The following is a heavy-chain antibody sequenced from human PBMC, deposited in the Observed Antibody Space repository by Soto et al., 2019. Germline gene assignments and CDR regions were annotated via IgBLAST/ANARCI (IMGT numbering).Heavy chain of an antibody. J-gene: IGHJ6*02. CDR3: ARELKSSSWYYYYYGMDV. Sequence: PSQTLSLTCAISGDSVSSNSAAWSWIRQSPSRGLEWLGRTYYRSKWYNDYAVSVKSRITINPYTSKNQFSLQLSSVTPEDTAVYYCARELKSSSWYYYYYGMDVWGQGTTVTVS. D-gene: IGHD6-6*01. CDR1: GDSVSSNSAA. V-gene: IGHV6-1*01. CDR2: TYYRSKWYN.